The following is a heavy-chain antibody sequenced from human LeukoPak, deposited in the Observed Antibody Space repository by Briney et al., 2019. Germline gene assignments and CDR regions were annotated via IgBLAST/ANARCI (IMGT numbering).Heavy chain of an antibody. J-gene: IGHJ3*02. D-gene: IGHD3-16*01. CDR3: AKGALGLYDYPWDGAFDI. V-gene: IGHV3-30*18. CDR2: ISYDGSNK. CDR1: GFTFSSYG. Sequence: GGSLRLSCAASGFTFSSYGMHWVRQAPGKGLEWVAVISYDGSNKYYADSVKGRFTISRDNSKNTLYLQMNSLRAEDTAVYYCAKGALGLYDYPWDGAFDIWGQGTMVTVSS.